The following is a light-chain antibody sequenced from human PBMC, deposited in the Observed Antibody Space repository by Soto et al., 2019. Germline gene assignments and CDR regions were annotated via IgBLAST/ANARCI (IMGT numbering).Light chain of an antibody. CDR3: QQYGDYPLT. CDR2: DAS. CDR1: RSIKNW. Sequence: DMQMTLSPSTLSASVRDMVTMTCRAIRSIKNWLTCYQQKPGTAPKFLIYDASTLESGVPSRFSGSGSGTEFTLTISSLQADDFATYFCQQYGDYPLTFGGGTKVDIK. J-gene: IGKJ4*01. V-gene: IGKV1-5*01.